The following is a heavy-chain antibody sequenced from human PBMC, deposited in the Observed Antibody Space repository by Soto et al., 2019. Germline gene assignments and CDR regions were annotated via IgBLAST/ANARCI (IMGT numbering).Heavy chain of an antibody. CDR1: GYTFTNYA. V-gene: IGHV1-45*02. Sequence: SVKVSCKASGYTFTNYAMHWVRQAPGQRLEWMGWITPFNGNTNYAQKFQDRVTITRDRSMSTAYMELSSLRSEDTAMYYCAEVGATSYWGQGTLVTVSS. CDR2: ITPFNGNT. CDR3: AEVGATSY. D-gene: IGHD1-26*01. J-gene: IGHJ4*02.